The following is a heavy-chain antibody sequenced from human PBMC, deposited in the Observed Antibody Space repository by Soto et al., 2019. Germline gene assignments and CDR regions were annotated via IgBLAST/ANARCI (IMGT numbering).Heavy chain of an antibody. CDR2: IIPSFGSP. CDR1: GGTFSSYA. D-gene: IGHD2-2*01. J-gene: IGHJ4*02. CDR3: ARGRGLGTTSWSFFAN. V-gene: IGHV1-69*01. Sequence: QVQLVQSGAEVKVPGSSVKISCKCSGGTFSSYATSWVRQAPGEGLAWMGGIIPSFGSPYYAQSFQDRVTITADESTSTAFRELSSLRSEDTAIYYCARGRGLGTTSWSFFANWGLGTLVTVSS.